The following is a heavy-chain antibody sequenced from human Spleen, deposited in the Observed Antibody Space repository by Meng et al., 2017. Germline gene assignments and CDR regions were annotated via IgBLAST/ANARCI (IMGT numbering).Heavy chain of an antibody. CDR3: ARSAAGTADFDY. V-gene: IGHV4-4*07. CDR1: GGSINSYY. CDR2: ISASGST. Sequence: SETLSLTCTVSGGSINSYYWTWIRQPAGKGLEWIGRISASGSTNYNPSLKSRITMSIDTSKTQFSLKLSSVTAADTAVYFCARSAAGTADFDYWGQGTLVTVSS. D-gene: IGHD6-13*01. J-gene: IGHJ4*02.